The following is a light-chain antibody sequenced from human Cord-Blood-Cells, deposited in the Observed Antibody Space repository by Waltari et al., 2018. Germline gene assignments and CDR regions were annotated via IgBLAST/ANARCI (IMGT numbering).Light chain of an antibody. Sequence: LTQSPATLSLSPGERATLSCRASQSVSSYLAWYQQKPGQAPRLLIYDASNRATGIPARFSGSGSGTDFTLTISSLEPEDFAVYYCQQRSNWPPTFGQGTKVEIK. J-gene: IGKJ1*01. CDR1: QSVSSY. CDR2: DAS. V-gene: IGKV3-11*01. CDR3: QQRSNWPPT.